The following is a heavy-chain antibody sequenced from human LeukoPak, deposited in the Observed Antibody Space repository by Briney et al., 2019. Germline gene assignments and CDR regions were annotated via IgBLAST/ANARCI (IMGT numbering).Heavy chain of an antibody. CDR2: INPNNGGT. CDR3: ARVGDGLNDAFDI. D-gene: IGHD5-24*01. CDR1: GYTFTGYF. V-gene: IGHV1-2*06. Sequence: ASVRVSCKASGYTFTGYFMNWVRQAPGQGLEWMGRINPNNGGTNYAQNFQVRVTMTGDTSISTAYMELSSLRSEDTAVYYCARVGDGLNDAFDIWGQGTMVTVSS. J-gene: IGHJ3*02.